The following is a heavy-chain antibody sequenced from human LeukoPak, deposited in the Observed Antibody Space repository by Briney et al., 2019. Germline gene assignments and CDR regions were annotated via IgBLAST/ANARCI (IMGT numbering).Heavy chain of an antibody. D-gene: IGHD3-22*01. CDR3: ASASDSPTIDY. V-gene: IGHV1-46*01. Sequence: FQGRVTMTRDTSTSTVYMELSSLRSEDTAVYYCASASDSPTIDYWGQGTLVTVSS. J-gene: IGHJ4*02.